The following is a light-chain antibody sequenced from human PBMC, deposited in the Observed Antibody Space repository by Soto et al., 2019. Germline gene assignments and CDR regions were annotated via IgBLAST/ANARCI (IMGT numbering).Light chain of an antibody. J-gene: IGKJ4*01. V-gene: IGKV3-15*01. CDR3: QQYNNWPLT. Sequence: EIVMTQSPATLSVSPWERATLSCRASQSVSSNLAWYQQKPGQAPNLLIYGASTRATGIPARFSGSGSGTEFTLTISSLQSEDFTVYYCQQYNNWPLTFGGGTKVEIK. CDR2: GAS. CDR1: QSVSSN.